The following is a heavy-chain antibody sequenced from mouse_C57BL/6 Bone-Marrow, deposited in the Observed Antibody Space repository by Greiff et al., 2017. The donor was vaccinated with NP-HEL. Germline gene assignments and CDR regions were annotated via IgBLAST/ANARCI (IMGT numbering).Heavy chain of an antibody. CDR1: GFTFSSYG. V-gene: IGHV5-6*01. CDR2: ISSGGSYT. D-gene: IGHD2-4*01. J-gene: IGHJ3*01. Sequence: EVHLVESGGDLVKPGGSLKLSCAASGFTFSSYGMSWVRQTPDKRLEGVATISSGGSYTYYPDSVKGRFTISRDNAKNTLYLQMSSLKSEDTAMYYCARRTYDYDWAYWGQGTLVTVSA. CDR3: ARRTYDYDWAY.